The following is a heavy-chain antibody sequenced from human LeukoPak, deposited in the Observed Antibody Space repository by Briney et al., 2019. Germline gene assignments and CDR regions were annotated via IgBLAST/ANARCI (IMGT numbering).Heavy chain of an antibody. CDR3: TKSRIRFSGQAYH. D-gene: IGHD1-26*01. J-gene: IGHJ4*02. Sequence: GGSLRLSCAASGFTFSTYGMTWVRQAPGKGLEWISYISSSSDSIKYADSVKGRFTSSRDNAKNSLYLQMNSLRAEDTAVYYCTKSRIRFSGQAYHRGQGTLVTVSS. V-gene: IGHV3-48*04. CDR2: ISSSSDSI. CDR1: GFTFSTYG.